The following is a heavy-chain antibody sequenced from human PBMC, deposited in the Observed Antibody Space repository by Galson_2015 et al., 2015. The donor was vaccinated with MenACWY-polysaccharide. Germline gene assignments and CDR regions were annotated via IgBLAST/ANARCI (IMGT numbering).Heavy chain of an antibody. D-gene: IGHD6-19*01. J-gene: IGHJ4*02. CDR3: ARVDWSSGWYEGAHFDY. V-gene: IGHV3-53*01. CDR1: GFTVSSNY. CDR2: IYSGGST. Sequence: SLRLSCAASGFTVSSNYMSWVRQAPGKGLEWVSVIYSGGSTYYADSVKGRFTISRGNSKNTLYLQMNSLRAEDTAVYYCARVDWSSGWYEGAHFDYWGQGTLVTVSS.